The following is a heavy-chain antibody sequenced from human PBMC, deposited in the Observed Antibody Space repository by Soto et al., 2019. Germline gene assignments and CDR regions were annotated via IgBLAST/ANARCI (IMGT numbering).Heavy chain of an antibody. J-gene: IGHJ4*02. Sequence: QITLKESGPTLVEPTQTLTLTCTYSGFSLRTTGLGVGWIRQPPGKALEWLGIIYWNDDKRYSPSLKNRFTLTIDISKSQVVLTMTNMDPVDTATYSCAHTWGLPFDYWGQGTLVIVSS. V-gene: IGHV2-5*01. CDR3: AHTWGLPFDY. CDR1: GFSLRTTGLG. D-gene: IGHD3-16*01. CDR2: IYWNDDK.